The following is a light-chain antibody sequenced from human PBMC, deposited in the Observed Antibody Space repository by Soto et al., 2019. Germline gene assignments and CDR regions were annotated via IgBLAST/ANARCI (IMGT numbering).Light chain of an antibody. CDR3: QQYYSTPWT. CDR1: QSVLYSSNNKNY. Sequence: DIVMTQSPDSLAVSLGERATINCKSSQSVLYSSNNKNYLAWYQQKPGQPPKLLIYWASTRDSGVPDRFSGSVSGTDFTLTISSLQAEDVAVYYCQQYYSTPWTFGRGTKVEIK. J-gene: IGKJ1*01. V-gene: IGKV4-1*01. CDR2: WAS.